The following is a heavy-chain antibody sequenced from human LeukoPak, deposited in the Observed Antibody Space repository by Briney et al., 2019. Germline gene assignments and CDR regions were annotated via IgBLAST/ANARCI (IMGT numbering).Heavy chain of an antibody. CDR2: ISSSSSYI. CDR3: ARGDSSAWPPDY. D-gene: IGHD6-19*01. V-gene: IGHV3-21*01. CDR1: GFTFSNYA. Sequence: GGSLRLSCAASGFTFSNYAMTWVRQAPGKGLEWVSPISSSSSYIYYADSVKGRFTISRDNAKNSLYLQMNSLRAEDTAVYYCARGDSSAWPPDYWGQGTLVTVSS. J-gene: IGHJ4*02.